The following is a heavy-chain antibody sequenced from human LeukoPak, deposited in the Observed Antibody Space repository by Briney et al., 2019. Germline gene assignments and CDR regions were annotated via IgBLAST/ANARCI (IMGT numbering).Heavy chain of an antibody. D-gene: IGHD1-14*01. CDR3: ARGLRYMAKFMDV. V-gene: IGHV3-48*01. J-gene: IGHJ6*03. CDR2: ISSSSTI. CDR1: GFTFSSYS. Sequence: GGSLRLSCAASGFTFSSYSMNWVRQAPGKGLEWVSYISSSSTIYYADSVKGRFTISRDNAKNSLYLQMNSLRAEDTAVYYCARGLRYMAKFMDVWGKGTTVTVSS.